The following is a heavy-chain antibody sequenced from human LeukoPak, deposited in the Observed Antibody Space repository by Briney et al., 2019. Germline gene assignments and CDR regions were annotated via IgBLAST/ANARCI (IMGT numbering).Heavy chain of an antibody. CDR1: GGSISSSSYY. J-gene: IGHJ4*02. Sequence: PSETLSLTCTVSGGSISSSSYYWGWIRQPPGKGLEWIGSIYYSGSTYHNPSLKSRVTISVDTSKNQFSLKLSSVTAADTAVYYCARDVRLGELSSPDFDYWGQGTLVTVSS. V-gene: IGHV4-39*07. D-gene: IGHD3-16*02. CDR3: ARDVRLGELSSPDFDY. CDR2: IYYSGST.